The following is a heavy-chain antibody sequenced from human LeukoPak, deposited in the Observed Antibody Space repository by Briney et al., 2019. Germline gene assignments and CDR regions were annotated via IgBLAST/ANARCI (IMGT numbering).Heavy chain of an antibody. CDR1: GSTFSSYS. CDR3: ASRGIADY. V-gene: IGHV3-21*01. J-gene: IGHJ4*02. D-gene: IGHD6-13*01. Sequence: PGGSLRLSCATSGSTFSSYSMNWVRQAPGKGLEWVSSISSSSSYIYYADSVKGRFTISRDNAKNSLYLRMNSLRAEDTAVYYCASRGIADYWGQGTLVTVSS. CDR2: ISSSSSYI.